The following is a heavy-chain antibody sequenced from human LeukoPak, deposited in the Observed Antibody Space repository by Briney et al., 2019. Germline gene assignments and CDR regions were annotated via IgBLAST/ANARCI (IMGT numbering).Heavy chain of an antibody. CDR3: ARGQGFGTSALYYYYYGMDV. V-gene: IGHV4-34*01. Sequence: SETLSLTCAVYGGSFSVYYWSWIRQPPGKGLEWIGEINHSGSTNYNPSLKSRVTISVDTSKNQFSLKLSSVTAADTAVYYCARGQGFGTSALYYYYYGMDVWGQGTTVTVSS. J-gene: IGHJ6*02. D-gene: IGHD1-7*01. CDR2: INHSGST. CDR1: GGSFSVYY.